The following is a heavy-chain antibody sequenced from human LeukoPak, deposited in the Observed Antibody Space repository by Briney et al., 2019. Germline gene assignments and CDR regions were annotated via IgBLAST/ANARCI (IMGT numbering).Heavy chain of an antibody. Sequence: SETLSLTCTVSGGSISSYYWSWIRQPPGKGLEWIGYIYYSVSTNYNPSLRSRVTISVDTSRKQFSLRLTSVTAADTAVYFCARGDSSGYCPYAFYWGQGTLVSVSS. J-gene: IGHJ4*02. D-gene: IGHD3-22*01. V-gene: IGHV4-59*01. CDR1: GGSISSYY. CDR3: ARGDSSGYCPYAFY. CDR2: IYYSVST.